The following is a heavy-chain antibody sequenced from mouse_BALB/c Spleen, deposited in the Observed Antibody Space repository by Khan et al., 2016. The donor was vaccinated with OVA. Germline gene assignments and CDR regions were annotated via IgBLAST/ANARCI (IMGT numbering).Heavy chain of an antibody. CDR3: ARTGTRWYFDV. Sequence: MQLEESGAELVKPGASVKLSCTASGFNIKDTYMHWVKQGPEQGLEWIGRIDPANGNTKYDPKFQGKATITADTSSNTAYLQLSSLTSEDTAVYYCARTGTRWYFDVWGAGTTVTVSS. V-gene: IGHV14-3*02. CDR1: GFNIKDTY. J-gene: IGHJ1*01. D-gene: IGHD4-1*01. CDR2: IDPANGNT.